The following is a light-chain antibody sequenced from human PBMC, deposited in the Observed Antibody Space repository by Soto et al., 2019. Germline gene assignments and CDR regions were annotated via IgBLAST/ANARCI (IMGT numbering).Light chain of an antibody. Sequence: QSVLTQPASVSGSPGQSITISCTGTSSDVGGYNYVSWCQQHPAKVPKLMIYDVSNRPSGVSDRFSGSKSGNTASLTISGLQAEDEADYYCYSYTTSSTYVFGTGTKLTVL. V-gene: IGLV2-14*01. CDR1: SSDVGGYNY. CDR3: YSYTTSSTYV. J-gene: IGLJ1*01. CDR2: DVS.